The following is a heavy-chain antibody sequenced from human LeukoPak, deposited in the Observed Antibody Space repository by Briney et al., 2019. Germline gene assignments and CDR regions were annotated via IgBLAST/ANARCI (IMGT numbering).Heavy chain of an antibody. D-gene: IGHD5-18*01. CDR1: GGTFSSYA. Sequence: ASVKVSCKASGGTFSSYAISWVRQAPGQGLEWMGGIIPIFGTANYAQKFQGRVTITADESTSTAYMELSSLRSEDTAVYYCVRVDTAMVNYYGMDVWGQGTTVTVSS. J-gene: IGHJ6*02. CDR3: VRVDTAMVNYYGMDV. CDR2: IIPIFGTA. V-gene: IGHV1-69*13.